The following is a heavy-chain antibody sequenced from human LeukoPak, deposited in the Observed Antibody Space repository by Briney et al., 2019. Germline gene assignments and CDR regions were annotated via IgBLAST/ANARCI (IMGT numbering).Heavy chain of an antibody. CDR3: ARRGDYEFDS. CDR1: GGSLSSSSYY. J-gene: IGHJ4*02. V-gene: IGHV4-39*01. D-gene: IGHD4-17*01. CDR2: IYNSGST. Sequence: PSETLSLTCTVSGGSLSSSSYYWGWIRQPPGKGLEWIGSIYNSGSTYYNPSLKSRVTISVDTSKNQFSLKLTSVTAADTAVYYCARRGDYEFDSWGQGTLVTVSS.